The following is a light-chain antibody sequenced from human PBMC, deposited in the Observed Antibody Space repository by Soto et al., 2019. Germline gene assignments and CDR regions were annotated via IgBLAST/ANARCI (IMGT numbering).Light chain of an antibody. J-gene: IGKJ1*01. V-gene: IGKV1-39*01. Sequence: DIQMTQSPSSLSASVGDGVTITCRASQSISSSLNWYQQKPGKAPKLLIYAASSLQSGVPSRFSGSGSGTDFTLTISRLQPEDFATYYCQQSYSTPWTFGQGTKVEIK. CDR3: QQSYSTPWT. CDR1: QSISSS. CDR2: AAS.